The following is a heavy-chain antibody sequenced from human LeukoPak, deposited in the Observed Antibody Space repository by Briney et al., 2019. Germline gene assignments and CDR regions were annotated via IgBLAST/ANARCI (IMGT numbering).Heavy chain of an antibody. V-gene: IGHV3-74*01. D-gene: IGHD4-11*01. Sequence: PGGSLRLSCAASGFSFGNYWMNWVRQAPGKGLVWLSRIDSDGSFTSYADCVKGRFTITRDNAMSTLYLQMNSLRADDTAVYFCARVKSGSTDYRGIEIDHWGQGTLVTVSS. CDR2: IDSDGSFT. CDR3: ARVKSGSTDYRGIEIDH. CDR1: GFSFGNYW. J-gene: IGHJ5*02.